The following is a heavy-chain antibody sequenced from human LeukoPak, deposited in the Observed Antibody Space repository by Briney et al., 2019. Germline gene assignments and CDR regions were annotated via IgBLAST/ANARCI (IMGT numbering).Heavy chain of an antibody. CDR1: GFTFSSYW. CDR3: VRESTSVTRFGMDV. D-gene: IGHD4-17*01. Sequence: GGSLRLSCAASGFTFSSYWMHWVRQASGKGLVWVSHINSDGSTTRYADSVKGRFTISRDNAKNTLYLQMNSLRVEDTAVFYCVRESTSVTRFGMDVWGQGTTVTVSS. V-gene: IGHV3-74*01. CDR2: INSDGSTT. J-gene: IGHJ6*02.